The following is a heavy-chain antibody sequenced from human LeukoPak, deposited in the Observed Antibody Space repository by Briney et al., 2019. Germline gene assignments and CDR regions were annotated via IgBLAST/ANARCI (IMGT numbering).Heavy chain of an antibody. V-gene: IGHV4-59*01. D-gene: IGHD6-19*01. J-gene: IGHJ4*02. Sequence: SETLSLTCTVSGGSISSYYWGWIRQPPGKGLEWIGYIYYSGSTNYNPSLKSRVTISVDTSKNQFSLKLSSVTAADTAVYYCARGSYSSGWYVDDYWGQGTLVTVSS. CDR3: ARGSYSSGWYVDDY. CDR2: IYYSGST. CDR1: GGSISSYY.